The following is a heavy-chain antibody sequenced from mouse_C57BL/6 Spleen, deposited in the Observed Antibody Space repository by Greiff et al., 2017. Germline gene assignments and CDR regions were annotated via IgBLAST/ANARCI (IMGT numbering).Heavy chain of an antibody. CDR1: GYSITSGYY. J-gene: IGHJ4*01. Sequence: EVKLMESGPGLVKPSQSLSLTCSVTGYSITSGYYWNWIRQFPGNKLEWMGYISYDGSNNYNPSLKNRISITRDTSKNQFFLKLNSVTTEDTATYYCAREPYYYGSSYYAMDDWGQGTSVTVSS. CDR3: AREPYYYGSSYYAMDD. D-gene: IGHD1-1*01. CDR2: ISYDGSN. V-gene: IGHV3-6*01.